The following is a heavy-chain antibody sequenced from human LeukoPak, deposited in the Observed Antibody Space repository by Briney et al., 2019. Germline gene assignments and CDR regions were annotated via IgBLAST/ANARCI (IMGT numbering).Heavy chain of an antibody. V-gene: IGHV3-7*03. CDR3: ARDTRIVGATPVDY. J-gene: IGHJ4*02. D-gene: IGHD1-26*01. CDR1: GFTFSSYW. Sequence: GGSLRLSCAASGFTFSSYWMSWVRQAPGKGLEWVANIKQDGSEKYYVDSVKGRFTISRDNAKNSLYLQMNSLRAEDTAVYYCARDTRIVGATPVDYWGQGTLVTLSS. CDR2: IKQDGSEK.